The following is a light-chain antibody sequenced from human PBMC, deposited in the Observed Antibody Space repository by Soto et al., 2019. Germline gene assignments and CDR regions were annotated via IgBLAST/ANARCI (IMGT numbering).Light chain of an antibody. CDR2: DAS. Sequence: DIQMTQSPSTLSASVVDTVTITCRASQSISVSLAWYQQKPGKAPNLLIYDASTLQGGVPSRFSGSGSGTEFTLTVTSLQPEDFATYFCQQYDKYSTFGHGTKVDIK. CDR3: QQYDKYST. CDR1: QSISVS. J-gene: IGKJ1*01. V-gene: IGKV1-5*01.